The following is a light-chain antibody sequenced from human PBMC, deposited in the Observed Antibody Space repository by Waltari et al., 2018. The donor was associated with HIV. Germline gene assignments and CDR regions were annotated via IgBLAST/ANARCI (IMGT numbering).Light chain of an antibody. Sequence: QSDLTQPASVSGSPGRSITISCTGTSSDVGGYTYVSWYQQHPGTPPKLIIYEVSNRPSGVSDRFSGSKSGNTASLTISGLQAEDEADYFCTSYAMTTTVLFGGGTKLTVL. CDR3: TSYAMTTTVL. CDR2: EVS. V-gene: IGLV2-14*01. J-gene: IGLJ2*01. CDR1: SSDVGGYTY.